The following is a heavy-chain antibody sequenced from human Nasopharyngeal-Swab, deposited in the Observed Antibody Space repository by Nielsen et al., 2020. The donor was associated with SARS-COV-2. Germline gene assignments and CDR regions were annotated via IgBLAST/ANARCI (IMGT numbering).Heavy chain of an antibody. V-gene: IGHV3-33*06. CDR3: AKDVHGDYGGIDY. D-gene: IGHD4-17*01. J-gene: IGHJ4*02. Sequence: GESLKISCAASGFTFSSYGMHWVRQAPDKGLEWVAVIWYDGSNKYYADSVKGRFTISRDNSKNTLYLQMNSLRAEDTAVYYCAKDVHGDYGGIDYWGQGILVTVSS. CDR1: GFTFSSYG. CDR2: IWYDGSNK.